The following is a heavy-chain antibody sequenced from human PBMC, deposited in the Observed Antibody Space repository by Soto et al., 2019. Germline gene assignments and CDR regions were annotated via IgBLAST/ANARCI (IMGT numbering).Heavy chain of an antibody. D-gene: IGHD2-15*01. CDR3: ARGSHCSGGSCYSGWFDP. V-gene: IGHV4-30-2*01. J-gene: IGHJ5*02. CDR2: IYHSGST. Sequence: TVDIAKAVSHAYISSGGYFWSWIRQPPGKGLEWIGYIYHSGSTYYNPSLKSRVTISVDRSKNQFSLKLSSVPAADTAVYYCARGSHCSGGSCYSGWFDPWGQGTLVNVSS. CDR1: HAYISSGGYF.